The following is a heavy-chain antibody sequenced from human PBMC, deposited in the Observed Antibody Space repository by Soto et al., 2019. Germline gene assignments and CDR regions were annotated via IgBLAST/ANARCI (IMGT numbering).Heavy chain of an antibody. Sequence: ASVKVSCKASGYTFSKYAMQWVRQALGQRPEWMGWINAGNGNTKYSQKFQDRFTITRDTSASTAYMELSSLRSEDTAVYYCARDIGGLDYWGQGTLVTVSS. CDR1: GYTFSKYA. V-gene: IGHV1-3*01. D-gene: IGHD2-15*01. J-gene: IGHJ4*02. CDR3: ARDIGGLDY. CDR2: INAGNGNT.